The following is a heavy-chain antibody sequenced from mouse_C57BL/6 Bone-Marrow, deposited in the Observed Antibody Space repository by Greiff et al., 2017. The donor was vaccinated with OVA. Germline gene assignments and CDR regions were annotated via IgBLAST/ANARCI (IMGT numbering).Heavy chain of an antibody. CDR3: ARETGTRAY. CDR1: GYTFTSYW. Sequence: QVQLKQSGAELVKPGASVKLSCKASGYTFTSYWMQWVKQRPGQGLEWIGEIAPSDSYTNYNQKFKGKATLTVDTSSSTAYMQLSSLTSEDSAVYYCARETGTRAYWGQGTLVTVSA. V-gene: IGHV1-50*01. CDR2: IAPSDSYT. J-gene: IGHJ3*01. D-gene: IGHD4-1*01.